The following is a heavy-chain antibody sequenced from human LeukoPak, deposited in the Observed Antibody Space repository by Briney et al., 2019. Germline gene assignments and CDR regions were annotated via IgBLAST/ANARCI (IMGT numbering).Heavy chain of an antibody. D-gene: IGHD2-8*01. Sequence: PETLSLTCAVYGGSFSGYYWSWIRQPPGKGLEWIGEINHSGSTNYNPSLKSRVTISVDTSKNQFSLKLSSVTAADTAVYYCAREPPVVLMVYARRGWFDPWGQGTLVTVSS. J-gene: IGHJ5*02. CDR1: GGSFSGYY. CDR3: AREPPVVLMVYARRGWFDP. CDR2: INHSGST. V-gene: IGHV4-34*01.